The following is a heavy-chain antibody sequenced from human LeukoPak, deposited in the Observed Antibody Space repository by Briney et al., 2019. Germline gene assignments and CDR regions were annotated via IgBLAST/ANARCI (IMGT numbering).Heavy chain of an antibody. CDR3: ARQGRLLRYFDY. D-gene: IGHD3-9*01. Sequence: PSETLSLTCTVSGCSISSSSYYWGWIRQPPGKGLEWIGSIYYSGSTYYNPPLKSRVTISVDTSKNQFSLKLSSVTAADTAVYYCARQGRLLRYFDYWGQGTLVTVSS. V-gene: IGHV4-39*01. J-gene: IGHJ4*02. CDR1: GCSISSSSYY. CDR2: IYYSGST.